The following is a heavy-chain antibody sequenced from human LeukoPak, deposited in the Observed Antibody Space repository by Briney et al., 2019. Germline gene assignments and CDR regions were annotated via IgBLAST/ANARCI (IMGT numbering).Heavy chain of an antibody. CDR1: GYTFTGYY. V-gene: IGHV1-2*02. CDR2: INPNHGDT. J-gene: IGHJ3*02. CDR3: ATDVATVDAFDI. Sequence: GAPVKVSCKASGYTFTGYYIHWLRQAPGQGLEWMGWINPNHGDTNYAQKFQGRVTMTRDTSISTAYVGLSRLRSDDTAVYYCATDVATVDAFDIWGQGTMVTVSS. D-gene: IGHD6-13*01.